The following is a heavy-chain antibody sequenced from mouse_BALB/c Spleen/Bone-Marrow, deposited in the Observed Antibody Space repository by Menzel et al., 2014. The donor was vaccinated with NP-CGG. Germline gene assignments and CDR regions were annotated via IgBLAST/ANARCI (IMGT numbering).Heavy chain of an antibody. CDR1: GYTFSSYW. V-gene: IGHV1-9*01. CDR2: ILPGSGST. J-gene: IGHJ1*01. CDR3: ARWDGYWYFDV. D-gene: IGHD2-3*01. Sequence: VQLQQSGAELMKPGASVKISCKATGYTFSSYWIDWVKQRPGHGLEWIGEILPGSGSTNYNEKFKGKATFTADTSSNTAYMQLSSLTSEDSAVYYCARWDGYWYFDVWGAGTTVTVSS.